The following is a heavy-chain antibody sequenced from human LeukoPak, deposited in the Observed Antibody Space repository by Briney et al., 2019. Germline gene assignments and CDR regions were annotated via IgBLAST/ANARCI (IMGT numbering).Heavy chain of an antibody. CDR3: ATYRQVLLPFES. J-gene: IGHJ4*02. CDR2: ISDGGGST. CDR1: GFTFSSSA. D-gene: IGHD2-8*02. V-gene: IGHV3-23*01. Sequence: GGSLRLSCAASGFTFSSSAMSWVRQAPGKGLEWVSAISDGGGSTYYADSVKGRFTISRDNSKSTLSLQMNSLRAEDTAIYYCATYRQVLLPFESWGQGTLVTVSS.